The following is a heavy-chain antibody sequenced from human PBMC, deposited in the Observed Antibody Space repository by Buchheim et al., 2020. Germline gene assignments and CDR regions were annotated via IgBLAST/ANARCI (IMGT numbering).Heavy chain of an antibody. CDR2: IYYSGIT. J-gene: IGHJ2*01. V-gene: IGHV4-39*01. CDR1: GGSISSSSYY. CDR3: ARGTARWCFDL. Sequence: QLQLQESGPGLVKPSETLSLTCTVSGGSISSSSYYWGWIRQPPGEGLEWIGSIYYSGITYYNPSLKSRFTMSVDTSKNQFSLKLTSVTAADTAVFYCARGTARWCFDLWGRGTL. D-gene: IGHD2-21*02.